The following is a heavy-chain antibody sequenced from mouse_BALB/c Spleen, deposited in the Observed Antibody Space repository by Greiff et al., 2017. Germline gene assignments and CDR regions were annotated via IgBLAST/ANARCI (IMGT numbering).Heavy chain of an antibody. CDR2: SRNKANDYTT. Sequence: EVKLVESGGGLVQPGGSLRLSCATSGFTFSDFYMVWVRQPPGKRLEWIAASRNKANDYTTEYSASVKGRFIVSRDTSQSILYLQMNALRAEDTAIYYCARDFYYGNYPFAYWGQGTLVTVSA. CDR1: GFTFSDFY. J-gene: IGHJ3*01. V-gene: IGHV7-1*02. CDR3: ARDFYYGNYPFAY. D-gene: IGHD2-1*01.